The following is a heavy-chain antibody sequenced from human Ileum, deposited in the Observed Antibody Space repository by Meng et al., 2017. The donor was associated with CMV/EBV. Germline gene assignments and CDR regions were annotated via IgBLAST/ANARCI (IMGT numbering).Heavy chain of an antibody. CDR2: MNPNSGNT. D-gene: IGHD1-1*01. CDR1: GYTFTSYD. CDR3: AREIEKPGNWYFDL. J-gene: IGHJ2*01. V-gene: IGHV1-8*03. Sequence: ASVKVSCKASGYTFTSYDINWVRQATGQGLEWMGWMNPNSGNTGYAQKFQGRVTITRNTSISTAYMELNSLRAGDTAVYYCAREIEKPGNWYFDLWGRGTLVTVSS.